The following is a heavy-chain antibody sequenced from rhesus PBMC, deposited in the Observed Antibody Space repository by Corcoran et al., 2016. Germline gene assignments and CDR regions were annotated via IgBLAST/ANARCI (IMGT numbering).Heavy chain of an antibody. V-gene: IGHV4-99*01. CDR2: ISGSIGST. Sequence: QVQLQESGPGLVKPSETLSRTCAVSGYSISSGYYWGWIRQPPGKGLEYIGYISGSIGSTYYNPSLKSRVTISKDSSKNQFSLKLSSVTAADTAVYYCARHSGTVTSFDYWGQGVLVTVSS. CDR3: ARHSGTVTSFDY. D-gene: IGHD4-23*01. CDR1: GYSISSGYY. J-gene: IGHJ4*01.